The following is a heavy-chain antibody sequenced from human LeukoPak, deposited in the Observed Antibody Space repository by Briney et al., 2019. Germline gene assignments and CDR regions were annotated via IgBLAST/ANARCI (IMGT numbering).Heavy chain of an antibody. CDR1: GGSIISYY. Sequence: SETLSLTCTVSGGSIISYYWSWIRQPPGKGLEWIGYIYYSGSTNYNPSLKSRVTISVDTSKNQVSLKLSSVTAVDTAVYYCARSIAARYDYWGQGTLVTVSS. V-gene: IGHV4-59*01. D-gene: IGHD6-6*01. CDR2: IYYSGST. CDR3: ARSIAARYDY. J-gene: IGHJ4*02.